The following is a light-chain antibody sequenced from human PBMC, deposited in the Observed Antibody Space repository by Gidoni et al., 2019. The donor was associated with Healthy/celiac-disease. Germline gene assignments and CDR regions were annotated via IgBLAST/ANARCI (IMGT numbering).Light chain of an antibody. CDR2: AAS. V-gene: IGKV1-8*01. Sequence: AIRMTQSPSSFSASTGDRVTITCRASQGISSYLAWYQQKPGKAPKLLSYAASTLQRGVPSRFSVSGSGTDFTLTISCLQSEDFATYYCQQDYSYPLTFGGGTKVEIK. J-gene: IGKJ4*01. CDR1: QGISSY. CDR3: QQDYSYPLT.